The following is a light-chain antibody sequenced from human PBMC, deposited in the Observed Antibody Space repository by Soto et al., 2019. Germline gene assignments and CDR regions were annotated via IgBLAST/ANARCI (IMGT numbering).Light chain of an antibody. CDR3: QSYDSSLSVVV. Sequence: QSVLTQPPSVSGAPGQRVTISCTGRSSNIGAGYDVHWYQQLPGTAPKLLIYGNSNRPSGVPDRFSGSKSGTSASLAITGLQAEDEADDYCQSYDSSLSVVVFGGGTKLTVL. J-gene: IGLJ2*01. CDR2: GNS. CDR1: SSNIGAGYD. V-gene: IGLV1-40*01.